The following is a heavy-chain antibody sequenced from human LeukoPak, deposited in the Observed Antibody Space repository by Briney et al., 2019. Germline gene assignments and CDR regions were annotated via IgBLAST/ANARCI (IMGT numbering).Heavy chain of an antibody. CDR1: GYTFTSYG. CDR3: ARYYDSSGYYSTYYFDY. V-gene: IGHV1-69*13. D-gene: IGHD3-22*01. Sequence: GASVKVSCKASGYTFTSYGISWARQAPGQGLEWMGGIIPIFGTANYAQKFQGRVTITADESTSTAYMELSSLRSEDTAVYYCARYYDSSGYYSTYYFDYWGQGTLVTVSS. CDR2: IIPIFGTA. J-gene: IGHJ4*02.